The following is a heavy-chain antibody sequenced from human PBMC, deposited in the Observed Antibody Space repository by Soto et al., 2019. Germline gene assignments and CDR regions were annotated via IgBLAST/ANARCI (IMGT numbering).Heavy chain of an antibody. CDR2: IYYSGIT. CDR1: GDFLSSYY. CDR3: ARGGCSGGSRQALDY. D-gene: IGHD2-15*01. J-gene: IGHJ4*02. Sequence: PSETLSLTCTVSGDFLSSYYWSWIRQSPVKGLEWIGYIYYSGITNYNASLKSRVTMSIDTSKNQFSLKLNSVTAADTAVYFFARGGCSGGSRQALDYWGPGTLVTVSS. V-gene: IGHV4-59*01.